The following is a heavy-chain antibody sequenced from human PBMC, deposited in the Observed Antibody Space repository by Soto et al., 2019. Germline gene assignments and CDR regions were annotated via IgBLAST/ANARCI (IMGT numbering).Heavy chain of an antibody. D-gene: IGHD2-21*01. CDR1: GFTFGNYG. J-gene: IGHJ6*02. Sequence: QVQLVESGGGVVQPGTSLRLSCAASGFTFGNYGMHWVRQPPGKGLEWISSILYDGSDKYYADSVKGRFTISRDGSKNKLNLQMDSLRPEDTAVYYCAKWGEVSHNPGGNYYYGMDVWGQGTTVTVSS. CDR3: AKWGEVSHNPGGNYYYGMDV. CDR2: ILYDGSDK. V-gene: IGHV3-30*18.